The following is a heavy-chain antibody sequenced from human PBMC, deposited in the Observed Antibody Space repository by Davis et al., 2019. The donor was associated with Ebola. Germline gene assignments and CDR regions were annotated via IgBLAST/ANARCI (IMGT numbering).Heavy chain of an antibody. Sequence: GGSLRLSCAASGFTFSSYVMSWVRQAPGKGLEWVSGISGSGGSTYYADSVKGRFTISRDNSKNTLYLQMNSLKTEETAVYYCARELGYCSSTSCSWFDPWGQGTLVTVSS. CDR1: GFTFSSYV. CDR2: ISGSGGST. V-gene: IGHV3-23*01. D-gene: IGHD2-2*01. CDR3: ARELGYCSSTSCSWFDP. J-gene: IGHJ5*02.